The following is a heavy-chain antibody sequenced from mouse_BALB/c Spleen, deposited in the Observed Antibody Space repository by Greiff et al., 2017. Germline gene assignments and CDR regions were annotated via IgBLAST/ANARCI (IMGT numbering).Heavy chain of an antibody. CDR3: ARLGNWPY. CDR1: GYTFTSYW. CDR2: INPSTGYT. V-gene: IGHV1-7*01. J-gene: IGHJ2*01. D-gene: IGHD4-1*01. Sequence: VQLQQSGAELAKPGASVKMSCKASGYTFTSYWMHWVKQRPGQGLEWIGYINPSTGYTEYNQKFKDKATLTADKSSSTAYMQLSSLTSEDSAVYYCARLGNWPYWGQGTTLTVSS.